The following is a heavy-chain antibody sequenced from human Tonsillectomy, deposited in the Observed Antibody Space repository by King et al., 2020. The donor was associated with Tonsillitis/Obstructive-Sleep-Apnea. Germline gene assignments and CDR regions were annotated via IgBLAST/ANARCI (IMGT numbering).Heavy chain of an antibody. J-gene: IGHJ4*02. CDR2: IYYSGST. D-gene: IGHD6-13*01. Sequence: QLQESGPGLVKPSQTLSLTCTVSGGSISSGGYYWSWIRQHPGKGLEWIGYIYYSGSTYYNPSLKSRVTISVDTSKNQFSLKLSSVTAADTAVYYCARTIMRYSSSWEYYFDYWGQGTLVTVSS. V-gene: IGHV4-31*03. CDR3: ARTIMRYSSSWEYYFDY. CDR1: GGSISSGGYY.